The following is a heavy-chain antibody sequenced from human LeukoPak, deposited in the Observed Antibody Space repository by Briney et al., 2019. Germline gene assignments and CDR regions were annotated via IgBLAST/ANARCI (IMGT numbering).Heavy chain of an antibody. V-gene: IGHV3-33*01. J-gene: IGHJ5*02. Sequence: GGSLRLSCVASGFTFSTYGMHGVRQAPAKGLEGVAVIWYEGSNKYYADSVKGRFTISRDNSKNTLYLQMNSLRAEDTALYYCARDIESYHPEYWFDPWGRGTLVTVSS. D-gene: IGHD2-2*01. CDR1: GFTFSTYG. CDR3: ARDIESYHPEYWFDP. CDR2: IWYEGSNK.